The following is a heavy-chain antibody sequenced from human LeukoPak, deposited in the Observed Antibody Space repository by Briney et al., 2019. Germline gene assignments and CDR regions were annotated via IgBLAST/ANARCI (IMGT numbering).Heavy chain of an antibody. Sequence: MSGGSLRLSCAASGFTFSSYTINWVRQAPGKGLGWVGRIRSRADGGTAEYATAVEGRFTISRDDSTNTLYLHMSNVKTEDTAVYYCAKHIYGVVSIQQWGQGTLVTVSS. CDR3: AKHIYGVVSIQQ. CDR2: IRSRADGGTA. V-gene: IGHV3-15*01. D-gene: IGHD3-3*01. CDR1: GFTFSSYT. J-gene: IGHJ1*01.